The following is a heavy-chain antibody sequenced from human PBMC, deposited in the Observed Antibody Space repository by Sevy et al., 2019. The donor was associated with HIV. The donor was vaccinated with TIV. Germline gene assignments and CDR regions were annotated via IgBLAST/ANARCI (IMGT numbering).Heavy chain of an antibody. V-gene: IGHV3-15*07. J-gene: IGHJ4*02. Sequence: GGSQRLSCAASGFTFSNAWLNWVRQAPGKGLEWVGRIKSKTDGGTTDYAAPVKGRFTISRDDSKNTLYLQMNSLKTEDTAVYYCTTDPYYDDSTGFQPYFDYWGQGTLVTVSS. D-gene: IGHD3-22*01. CDR2: IKSKTDGGTT. CDR3: TTDPYYDDSTGFQPYFDY. CDR1: GFTFSNAW.